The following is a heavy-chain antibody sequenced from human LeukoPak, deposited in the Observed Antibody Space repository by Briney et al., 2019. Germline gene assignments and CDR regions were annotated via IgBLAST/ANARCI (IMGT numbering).Heavy chain of an antibody. V-gene: IGHV3-23*01. Sequence: GGSLRLSCAASGFTFSSYAMSWVRQAPGKGLEWVSAISGSGGSTYYADSVKGRSTISRDNSKNTLYLLMNSLRAEDTAIYYCAKSRMGVVGANLDYWGQGTLVTVSS. D-gene: IGHD1-26*01. CDR1: GFTFSSYA. J-gene: IGHJ4*02. CDR3: AKSRMGVVGANLDY. CDR2: ISGSGGST.